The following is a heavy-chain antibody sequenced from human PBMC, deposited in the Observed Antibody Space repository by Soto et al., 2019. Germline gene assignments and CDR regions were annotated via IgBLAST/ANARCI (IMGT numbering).Heavy chain of an antibody. Sequence: SVKVSCKASGGNFTSYAISWVRQAPGQGLEFMGGIVPLFGTTNYTHKFRGRVTVTADESTSTVYMEMSSLRSEDTAVYYCAKASGRSWYNWFDPWGQGTLVTVSS. V-gene: IGHV1-69*13. J-gene: IGHJ5*02. CDR2: IVPLFGTT. CDR3: AKASGRSWYNWFDP. CDR1: GGNFTSYA. D-gene: IGHD6-13*01.